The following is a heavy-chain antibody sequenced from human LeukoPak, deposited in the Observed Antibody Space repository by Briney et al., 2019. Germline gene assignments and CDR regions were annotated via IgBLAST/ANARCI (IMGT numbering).Heavy chain of an antibody. CDR3: ARVAYGSSWFDP. V-gene: IGHV4-61*05. Sequence: SETLSLTCTVSGGSISSSSYYWGWIRQPPGKGLEWIGYIYYSGRTTYNPSLKSRVTISIDTSKSQFSLTLTSVTAADTAVYYCARVAYGSSWFDPWGQGTLVIVSS. D-gene: IGHD2-2*01. CDR1: GGSISSSSYY. J-gene: IGHJ5*02. CDR2: IYYSGRT.